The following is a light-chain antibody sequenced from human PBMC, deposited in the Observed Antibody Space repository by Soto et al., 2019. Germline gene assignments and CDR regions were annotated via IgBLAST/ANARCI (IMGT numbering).Light chain of an antibody. CDR3: QQSYSTPIT. V-gene: IGKV1-39*01. J-gene: IGKJ5*01. CDR2: AAS. CDR1: QSISSY. Sequence: IQMTQSPSSLSAYVGDRVTITCRASQSISSYLNWYQQKPGKAPKLLIYAASSLQSGVPSRFSGSGSGTDFTLTISSLQPEDFATYYCQQSYSTPITFGQRTRLEI.